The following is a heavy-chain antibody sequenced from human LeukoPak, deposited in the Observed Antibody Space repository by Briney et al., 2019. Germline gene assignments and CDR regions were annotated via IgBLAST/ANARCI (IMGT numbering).Heavy chain of an antibody. Sequence: SETLSLTCAVYGGSFSGYYWSWIRQPPGKGLEWIGEINHSGSTNYNPSLKSRVTISVDTSKNQFSLKLSSVTAADTAVYYCARNYSSAYSYPYGMDVWGQGTTVTVSS. CDR3: ARNYSSAYSYPYGMDV. CDR2: INHSGST. J-gene: IGHJ6*02. D-gene: IGHD3-10*01. CDR1: GGSFSGYY. V-gene: IGHV4-34*01.